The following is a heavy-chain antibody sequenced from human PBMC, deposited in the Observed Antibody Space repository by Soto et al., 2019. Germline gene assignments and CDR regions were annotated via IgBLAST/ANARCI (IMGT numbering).Heavy chain of an antibody. J-gene: IGHJ3*01. V-gene: IGHV3-48*01. D-gene: IGHD2-2*01. CDR2: ISSSGSTI. CDR3: ARDLFCISVSCHPDAFDL. CDR1: GFTFSSYS. Sequence: EVQLVESGGGLVQPGESLRLSCAASGFTFSSYSMNWVRQAPGKGLEWVSYISSSGSTIYYADSVKGRFTISRDNGKKSLYLQMNSLRGEDTAVYYCARDLFCISVSCHPDAFDLWGQGTMVTVSS.